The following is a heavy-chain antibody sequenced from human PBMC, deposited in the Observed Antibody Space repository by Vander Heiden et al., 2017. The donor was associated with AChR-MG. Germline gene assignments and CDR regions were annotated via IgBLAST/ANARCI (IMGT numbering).Heavy chain of an antibody. J-gene: IGHJ4*01. D-gene: IGHD3-22*01. CDR1: GYTFTSYD. V-gene: IGHV1-8*01. CDR2: MNPNSGNT. CDR3: ARVLIYYDSSGYYYYFDY. Sequence: QVQLVQSGAEVKKPGASVKVSCKASGYTFTSYDINWVRQATGQGLEWMGWMNPNSGNTGYAKKFQGRVTMTRNTSISTAYMELSSLRSEETAVYYCARVLIYYDSSGYYYYFDYWCDVPLVTVSS.